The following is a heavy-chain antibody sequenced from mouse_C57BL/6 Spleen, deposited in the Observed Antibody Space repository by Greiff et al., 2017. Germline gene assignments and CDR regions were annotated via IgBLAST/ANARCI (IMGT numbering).Heavy chain of an antibody. CDR1: GYTFTTYP. D-gene: IGHD2-4*01. V-gene: IGHV1-47*01. Sequence: QVQLQQSGAELVKPGASVKMSCKASGYTFTTYPIDWMKQTPGKSLEWIGNFHPYNDDTKYNEKFKGKATLTVEKSSSTVYLELSRLTSDESAVYYCAMGDYDGYFDDGGQGTTLTVAS. J-gene: IGHJ2*01. CDR2: FHPYNDDT. CDR3: AMGDYDGYFDD.